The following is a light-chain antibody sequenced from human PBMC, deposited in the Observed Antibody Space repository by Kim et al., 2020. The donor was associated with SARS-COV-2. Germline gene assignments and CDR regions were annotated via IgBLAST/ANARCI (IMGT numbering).Light chain of an antibody. CDR3: QQYGSSPCT. CDR1: QSVSSSY. V-gene: IGKV3-20*01. CDR2: GAS. Sequence: LYPGERATLSCRASQSVSSSYLAWYQQKPGQAPRLLIYGASSRATGIPDRFSGSGSGTDFTLTISRLEPEDFAVYYCQQYGSSPCTFGQGTKLEIK. J-gene: IGKJ2*02.